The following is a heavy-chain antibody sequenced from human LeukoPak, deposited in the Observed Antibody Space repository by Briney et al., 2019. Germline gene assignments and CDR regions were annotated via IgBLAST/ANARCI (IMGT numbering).Heavy chain of an antibody. Sequence: PSETLSLTCAVYGGSFSGYYWSWIRQPPGKGLEWIGEINHSGSTNYNPSLKSRVTIAVDTSKNQFSLKLSSVTAADTAVYYCARGSPPYYDDSSGSHGAFDIWGQGTMVTVSS. V-gene: IGHV4-34*01. D-gene: IGHD3-22*01. J-gene: IGHJ3*02. CDR1: GGSFSGYY. CDR2: INHSGST. CDR3: ARGSPPYYDDSSGSHGAFDI.